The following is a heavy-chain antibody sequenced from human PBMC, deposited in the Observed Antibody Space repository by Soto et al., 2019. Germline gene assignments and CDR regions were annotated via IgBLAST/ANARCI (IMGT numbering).Heavy chain of an antibody. J-gene: IGHJ6*02. D-gene: IGHD6-13*01. CDR2: IWYDGSNK. CDR1: GFTFSSYG. Sequence: GGSLRLSCAASGFTFSSYGMHWVRQAPGKGLEWVAVIWYDGSNKYYADSVKGRFTISRDNSKNTLYLQMNSLRAEDMAVYYCARDTASGWRYSSSNYGMDVWGQGTTVTVSS. CDR3: ARDTASGWRYSSSNYGMDV. V-gene: IGHV3-33*01.